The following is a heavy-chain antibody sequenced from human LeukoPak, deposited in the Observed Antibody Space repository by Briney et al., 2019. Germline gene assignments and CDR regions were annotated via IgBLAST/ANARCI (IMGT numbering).Heavy chain of an antibody. CDR2: VYYSGST. CDR1: GGSITSSSYY. CDR3: ARNASDIAVPGASIFHY. J-gene: IGHJ4*02. Sequence: SETLSLTCSVSGGSITSSSYYWVWIRQTPGKGLEWIGSVYYSGSTHYNPSLRSRITISVDRSKNQFSLKVTSVTAADSAMYYCARNASDIAVPGASIFHYWGQGILVTVSS. V-gene: IGHV4-39*01. D-gene: IGHD6-19*01.